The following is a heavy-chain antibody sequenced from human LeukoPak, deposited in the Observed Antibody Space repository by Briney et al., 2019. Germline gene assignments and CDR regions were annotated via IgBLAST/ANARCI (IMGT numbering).Heavy chain of an antibody. Sequence: GGSLRLSCAASGFTFSSYAMNWVRQAPGKGLEWVSSISDTDDSTYDADSVKGRFSISRDKSKNTLYLQMNSLRAEDTAIYYCAKGPIPCSSTSCPRSAFDIWGQGTMVTVSS. J-gene: IGHJ3*02. V-gene: IGHV3-23*01. D-gene: IGHD2-2*01. CDR1: GFTFSSYA. CDR3: AKGPIPCSSTSCPRSAFDI. CDR2: ISDTDDST.